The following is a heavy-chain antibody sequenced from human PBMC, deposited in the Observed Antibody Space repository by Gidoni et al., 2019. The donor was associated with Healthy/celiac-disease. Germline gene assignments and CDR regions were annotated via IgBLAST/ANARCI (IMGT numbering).Heavy chain of an antibody. J-gene: IGHJ6*02. D-gene: IGHD1-20*01. CDR1: GGTFSSYA. V-gene: IGHV1-69*01. Sequence: QVQLVQSGAEVKKPGSSVKVSCKASGGTFSSYAISWVRQAPGQGLEWMGGIIPIFGTANYAQKFQGRVTITADESTSTAYMELSSLRSEDTAVYYCARSLTGTTFNGLGNYYYYGMDVWGQGTTVTVSS. CDR3: ARSLTGTTFNGLGNYYYYGMDV. CDR2: IIPIFGTA.